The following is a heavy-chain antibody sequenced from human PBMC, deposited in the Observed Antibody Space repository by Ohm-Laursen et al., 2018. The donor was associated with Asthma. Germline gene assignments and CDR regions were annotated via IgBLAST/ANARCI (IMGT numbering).Heavy chain of an antibody. CDR1: GFTFNKSW. V-gene: IGHV3-7*05. Sequence: GSLRLSCTASGFTFNKSWMSWVRQAPGKGLEWVAHINENGGEKFYVDSVKGRVTISRDNAKNPLYLQMNSLRADDTAVYYCGRVYSSSWDPRGQGTLVTVSS. CDR3: GRVYSSSWDP. J-gene: IGHJ5*02. D-gene: IGHD6-13*01. CDR2: INENGGEK.